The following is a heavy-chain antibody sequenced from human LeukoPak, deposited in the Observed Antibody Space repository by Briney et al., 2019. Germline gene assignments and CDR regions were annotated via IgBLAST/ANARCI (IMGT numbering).Heavy chain of an antibody. CDR3: ARDHNYAFDN. D-gene: IGHD1-1*01. Sequence: GGSLRLSCAASGFTFSDYSMNWVRQAPGKRLEWISYIGISSGNTKYADSVKGRFTISGDNAKNPLYLQMNSLRVEDTAVYYCARDHNYAFDNWGQGTLVTVSS. J-gene: IGHJ4*02. CDR1: GFTFSDYS. CDR2: IGISSGNT. V-gene: IGHV3-48*04.